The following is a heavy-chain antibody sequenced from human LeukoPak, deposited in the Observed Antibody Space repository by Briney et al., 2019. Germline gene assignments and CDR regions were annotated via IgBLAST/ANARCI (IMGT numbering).Heavy chain of an antibody. Sequence: PSETLSLTCAVYGGSFSGYYWSWIRQPPGRGLEWIGEINHSGSTNYNPSLKSRVTISVDTSKNQFSLKLSSVTAADTAVYYCARSSRWYSSSPTRWFDPWGQGTLVTVSS. CDR3: ARSSRWYSSSPTRWFDP. CDR2: INHSGST. D-gene: IGHD6-13*01. V-gene: IGHV4-34*01. J-gene: IGHJ5*02. CDR1: GGSFSGYY.